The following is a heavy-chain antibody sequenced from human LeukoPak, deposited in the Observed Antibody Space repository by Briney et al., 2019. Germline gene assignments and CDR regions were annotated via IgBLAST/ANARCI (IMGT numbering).Heavy chain of an antibody. CDR1: GYTFTGYY. J-gene: IGHJ4*02. CDR3: ARGPYGSGSYFDY. CDR2: INPNSGGT. D-gene: IGHD3-10*01. Sequence: ASVKVSRKASGYTFTGYYMHWVRQAPGQGLEWKGWINPNSGGTNYAQKFQGRVTMTRDTSISTAYMELSRLRSDDTAVYYCARGPYGSGSYFDYWGQGTLVTVSS. V-gene: IGHV1-2*02.